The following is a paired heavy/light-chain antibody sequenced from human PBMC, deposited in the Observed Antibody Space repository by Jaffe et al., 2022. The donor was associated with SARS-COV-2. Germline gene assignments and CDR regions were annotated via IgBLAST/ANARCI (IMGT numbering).Light chain of an antibody. CDR3: MQATHWPHT. Sequence: DVVMTQFPLSLPVTLGQPASISCRSSQSLVDSDGNTYLTWYQQRPGQSPRRLIYKVSNRDSGVPDRFSGSGSGTYFTLKFSRVEAEDVGLYYCMQATHWPHTFGQGTKLEIK. V-gene: IGKV2-30*01. J-gene: IGKJ2*01. CDR2: KVS. CDR1: QSLVDSDGNTY.
Heavy chain of an antibody. D-gene: IGHD6-19*01. CDR1: GFTFSTYW. V-gene: IGHV3-7*03. CDR2: INKEGNEK. J-gene: IGHJ5*02. CDR3: ARDDGTSGWYH. Sequence: EVQLVESGEGLVQPGGSLRLSCAASGFTFSTYWMSWVRRAPGRGLEWVANINKEGNEKHYVDSVKGRFTISRDNAKNSLYLQMNSLRAEDTAVYYCARDDGTSGWYHWGQGTLVTVSS.